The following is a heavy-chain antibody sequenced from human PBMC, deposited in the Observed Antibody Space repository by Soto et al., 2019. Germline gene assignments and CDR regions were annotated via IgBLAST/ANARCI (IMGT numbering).Heavy chain of an antibody. V-gene: IGHV3-23*01. CDR2: MGGSGRST. D-gene: IGHD1-26*01. CDR1: GFTFSSYA. Sequence: GGSLRLSCVASGFTFSSYAMTWVRQAPGKGLEWVSSMGGSGRSTYYTDSVKGRFTISRDNSKSTLYLQMTSLRAEDTALYYCHKYSGSFTIPAALGPGTLVTVSS. J-gene: IGHJ5*02. CDR3: HKYSGSFTIPAA.